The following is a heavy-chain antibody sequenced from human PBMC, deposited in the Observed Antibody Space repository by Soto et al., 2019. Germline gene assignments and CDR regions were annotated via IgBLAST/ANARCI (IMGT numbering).Heavy chain of an antibody. CDR1: GFTLGSCG. D-gene: IGHD3-3*01. CDR3: AIDLYYDFWSGYYPSYYYYYGMDV. J-gene: IGHJ6*02. V-gene: IGHV3-33*01. Sequence: PVGSLRLTCAASGFTLGSCGLHWVRHGPRKGLEWGAVICYDGSNKYYEDSVKGRFTISRDNSKNTLYLQMNGLRAEDTAVYYCAIDLYYDFWSGYYPSYYYYYGMDVWGQGTTVTVSS. CDR2: ICYDGSNK.